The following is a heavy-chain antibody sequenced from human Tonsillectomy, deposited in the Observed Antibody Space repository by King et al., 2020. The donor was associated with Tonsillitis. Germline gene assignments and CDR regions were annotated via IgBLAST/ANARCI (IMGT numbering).Heavy chain of an antibody. CDR2: ISSASNTI. Sequence: VQLVESGGGLVKPGGSLTLSCAASGFTFSDYFMTWIRQATGKGLEWISYISSASNTIYYADSVKGRFTISRDNAKNSLYLQMHSLRAADTAVYYCATYSFSHSFFKSWGQGTLVTVSS. J-gene: IGHJ5*02. D-gene: IGHD4-11*01. CDR1: GFTFSDYF. CDR3: ATYSFSHSFFKS. V-gene: IGHV3-11*01.